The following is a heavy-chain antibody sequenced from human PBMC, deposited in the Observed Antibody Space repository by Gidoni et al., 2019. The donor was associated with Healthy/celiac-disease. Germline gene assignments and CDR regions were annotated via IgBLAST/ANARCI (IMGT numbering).Heavy chain of an antibody. CDR2: ISSSSSYI. CDR1: GSTFSSYS. D-gene: IGHD2-15*01. Sequence: EVQLVESGGGLVKPGGSLRLSCAASGSTFSSYSMNWVRQAPGKGLEWVSSISSSSSYIYYADSVKVRFTIAKDNAKNSLYLQMNSLRAEDTAVYYCARLLGYCSGGSCYGAFDIWGQGTMVTVSS. V-gene: IGHV3-21*01. J-gene: IGHJ3*02. CDR3: ARLLGYCSGGSCYGAFDI.